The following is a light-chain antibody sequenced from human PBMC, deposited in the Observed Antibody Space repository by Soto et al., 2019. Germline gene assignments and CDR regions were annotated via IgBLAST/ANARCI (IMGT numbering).Light chain of an antibody. J-gene: IGKJ4*01. V-gene: IGKV3-20*01. CDR2: RAS. CDR3: QQYESSPLT. CDR1: QSVSSAL. Sequence: EIVLTQSPDTLSLSPGERATLSCRASQSVSSALLAWYQQKPGQAPRLLIYRASTRATGIRDRFTGSGSGTDFTLTISRLEPEDFAVYYCQQYESSPLTFGGGTKVEIK.